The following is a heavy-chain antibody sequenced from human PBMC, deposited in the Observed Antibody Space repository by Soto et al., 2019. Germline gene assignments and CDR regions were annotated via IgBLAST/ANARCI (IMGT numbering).Heavy chain of an antibody. CDR2: IWYDGTNK. J-gene: IGHJ1*01. D-gene: IGHD1-26*01. CDR1: GFTFSSYG. CDR3: VRGSGSHCPRYFQN. Sequence: QVQLVESGGGVVQPGRSLRLSCTASGFTFSSYGMHWGRQAPGKGLEWASAIWYDGTNKYSADSVKGRFTISRDNSKNTLYLQMNSLTTEDTVVYYCVRGSGSHCPRYFQNWGEGALVTDS. V-gene: IGHV3-33*01.